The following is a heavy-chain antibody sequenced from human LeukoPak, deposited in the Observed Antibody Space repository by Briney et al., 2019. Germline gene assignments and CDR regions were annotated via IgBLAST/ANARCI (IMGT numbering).Heavy chain of an antibody. D-gene: IGHD3-22*01. CDR3: ARDLLDYYDSSGQPVHY. CDR1: GYTFTSYG. Sequence: ASVKVFCKASGYTFTSYGISWVRQAPGQGLEWMGWISAYNGNTNYAQKLQGRVTMTTDTSTSTAYMELRSLRSDDTAVYYCARDLLDYYDSSGQPVHYWGQGTLVTVSS. V-gene: IGHV1-18*01. CDR2: ISAYNGNT. J-gene: IGHJ4*02.